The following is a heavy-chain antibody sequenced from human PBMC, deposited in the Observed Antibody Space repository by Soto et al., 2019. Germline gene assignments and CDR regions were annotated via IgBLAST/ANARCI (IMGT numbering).Heavy chain of an antibody. J-gene: IGHJ6*02. D-gene: IGHD6-19*01. V-gene: IGHV1-69*12. Sequence: QVQLVQSGAEVKKPGSSVKVSCKASGGTFSSYAISWVRQAPGQGLEWMGGIIPIFGTANYAQKFQGRVTITADESTSTAYMELRSLRSEDTAVYYCAREKIAVAGYYYYGMDVWGQGTTVTVSS. CDR2: IIPIFGTA. CDR1: GGTFSSYA. CDR3: AREKIAVAGYYYYGMDV.